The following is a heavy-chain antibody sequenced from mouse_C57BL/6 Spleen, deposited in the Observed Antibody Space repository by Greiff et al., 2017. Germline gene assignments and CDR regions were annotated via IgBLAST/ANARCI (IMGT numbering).Heavy chain of an antibody. D-gene: IGHD2-5*01. CDR2: ISSGGSYT. J-gene: IGHJ2*01. V-gene: IGHV5-6*01. CDR1: GFTFSSYG. Sequence: EVNLVESGGDLVKPGGSLKLSCAASGFTFSSYGMSWVRQTPDKRLEWVATISSGGSYTYYPDSVKGRFTISRDNAKNTLYLQMSSLKSEDTAMYYCARHSDYSNYGGYFDYWGQGTTLTVSS. CDR3: ARHSDYSNYGGYFDY.